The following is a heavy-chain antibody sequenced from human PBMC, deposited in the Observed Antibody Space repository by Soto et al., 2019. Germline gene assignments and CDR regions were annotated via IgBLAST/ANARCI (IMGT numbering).Heavy chain of an antibody. J-gene: IGHJ4*02. CDR3: GAGGTRWLHSPSDY. D-gene: IGHD1-1*01. CDR1: GHTLTELS. CDR2: FDPEDGET. V-gene: IGHV1-24*01. Sequence: QVQLLQSGAEVKKPGASVKVSCKVSGHTLTELSMHWVRQAPGRGLEWMGGFDPEDGETIFAQKFQGRVTMTEDTSTDSTYMELTSLRSEDTAVYYCGAGGTRWLHSPSDYWGQGTLVTISS.